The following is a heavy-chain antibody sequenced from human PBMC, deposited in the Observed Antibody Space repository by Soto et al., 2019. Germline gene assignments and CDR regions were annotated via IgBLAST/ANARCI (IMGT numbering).Heavy chain of an antibody. Sequence: ASVKVSCKASGYTFTSYGISWVRQAPGQGLEWMGWISAYNGNTNYAQKLQGRVTMTTDTSTSTAYMELRSLRSDDTAVYYCARYVYDFWSGTTDAFDIWGQGTMVTVSS. V-gene: IGHV1-18*01. CDR2: ISAYNGNT. D-gene: IGHD3-3*01. CDR3: ARYVYDFWSGTTDAFDI. J-gene: IGHJ3*02. CDR1: GYTFTSYG.